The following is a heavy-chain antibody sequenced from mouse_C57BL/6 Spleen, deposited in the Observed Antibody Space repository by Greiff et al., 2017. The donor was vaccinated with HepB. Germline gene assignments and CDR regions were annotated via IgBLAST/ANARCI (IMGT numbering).Heavy chain of an antibody. D-gene: IGHD2-5*01. CDR3: ARLGYRNYVGAY. CDR2: ISSGGSYT. CDR1: GFTFSSYG. V-gene: IGHV5-6*01. Sequence: EVKLVESGGDLVKPGGSLKLSCAASGFTFSSYGMSWVRQTPDKRLEWVATISSGGSYTYYPDSVKGRFTISRDNAKNTLYLQMSSLKSEDTAMYYCARLGYRNYVGAYWGQGTLVTVSA. J-gene: IGHJ3*01.